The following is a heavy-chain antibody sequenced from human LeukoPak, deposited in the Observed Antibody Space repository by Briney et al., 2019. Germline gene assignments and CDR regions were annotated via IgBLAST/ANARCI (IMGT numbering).Heavy chain of an antibody. J-gene: IGHJ6*03. CDR3: ARGFYYYYYYMDV. Sequence: PSETLSLTCDFSGGSLSRHCWSWIRQPPGKGLEWIGYIYYSGSTNYNPSLKSRVTISVDTSKNQFSLKLSSVTAADTAVYYCARGFYYYYYYMDVWGKGTTVTVSS. CDR2: IYYSGST. CDR1: GGSLSRHC. V-gene: IGHV4-59*11.